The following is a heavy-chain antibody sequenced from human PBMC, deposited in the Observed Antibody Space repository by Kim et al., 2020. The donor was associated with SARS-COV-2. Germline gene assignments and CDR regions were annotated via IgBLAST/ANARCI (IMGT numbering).Heavy chain of an antibody. CDR3: ARRGSRRGKYYFDY. Sequence: SETLSLTCTVSGGSISSSSYYWGWIRQPPGKGLEWIGIINYSGSTYYNVSLKSRVTISVDTSKKQFSLTLTSVTSADTAVYYCARRGSRRGKYYFDYWGQGTLVPVSS. J-gene: IGHJ4*02. D-gene: IGHD1-26*01. V-gene: IGHV4-39*01. CDR1: GGSISSSSYY. CDR2: INYSGST.